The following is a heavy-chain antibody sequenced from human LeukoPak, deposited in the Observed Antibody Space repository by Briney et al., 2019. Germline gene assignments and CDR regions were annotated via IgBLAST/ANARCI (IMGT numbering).Heavy chain of an antibody. CDR1: GYTFTSYD. J-gene: IGHJ4*02. D-gene: IGHD4-17*01. V-gene: IGHV1-8*03. CDR3: ARVYGDYGGVGVDY. CDR2: MNPNSGNT. Sequence: ASVKVSCKASGYTFTSYDINWVRQATGQGLEWMGWMNPNSGNTGYAQKFQGRVTITRNTSISTAYMELSSLRSEDTAVYYCARVYGDYGGVGVDYWGQGTLVTVSS.